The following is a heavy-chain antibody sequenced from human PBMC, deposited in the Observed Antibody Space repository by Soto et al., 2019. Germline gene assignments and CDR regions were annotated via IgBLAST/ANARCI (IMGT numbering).Heavy chain of an antibody. CDR1: GLTFSNYW. J-gene: IGHJ4*02. D-gene: IGHD2-8*01. CDR3: TRGVFFDY. CDR2: IDRDGSST. Sequence: VQLVESGGGLVQSGGSVRLSCAASGLTFSNYWMHWVRQAPGKGLVWVSRIDRDGSSTNYADSVKGRFTISRDNAKNTLSLHMNSLRPDDKAVYYCTRGVFFDYWVQGTLVTVSS. V-gene: IGHV3-74*01.